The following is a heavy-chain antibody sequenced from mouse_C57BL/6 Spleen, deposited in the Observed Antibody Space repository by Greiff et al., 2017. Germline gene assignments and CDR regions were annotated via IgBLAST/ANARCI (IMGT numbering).Heavy chain of an antibody. V-gene: IGHV5-6*01. J-gene: IGHJ2*01. Sequence: EVKLVESGGDLVKPGGSLKLSCAASGFTFSSYGMSWVRQTPDKRLEWVATISSGGSYTYYPDSVKGRFTISRDNAKNTLYLQMSSLKSEDTAMYYCARQAGYPFDYWGQGTTLTVSS. CDR3: ARQAGYPFDY. CDR2: ISSGGSYT. CDR1: GFTFSSYG. D-gene: IGHD2-2*01.